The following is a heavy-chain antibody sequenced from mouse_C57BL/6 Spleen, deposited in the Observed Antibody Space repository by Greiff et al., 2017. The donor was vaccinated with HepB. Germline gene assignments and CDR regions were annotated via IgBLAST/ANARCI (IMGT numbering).Heavy chain of an antibody. Sequence: DVKLVESGGGLVQPGGSLKLSCAASGFTFSDYYMYWVRQTPEKRLEWVAYISNGGGSTYYPDTVKGRFTISRDNAKNTLYLQMSRLKSEDTAMYYCARQGGDTTVVDWYFDVWGTGTTVTVSS. D-gene: IGHD1-1*01. CDR1: GFTFSDYY. J-gene: IGHJ1*03. V-gene: IGHV5-12*01. CDR3: ARQGGDTTVVDWYFDV. CDR2: ISNGGGST.